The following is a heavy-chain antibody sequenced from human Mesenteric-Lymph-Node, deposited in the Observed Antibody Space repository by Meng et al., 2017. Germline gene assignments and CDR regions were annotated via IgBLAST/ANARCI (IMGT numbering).Heavy chain of an antibody. CDR1: CRSFSGFY. J-gene: IGHJ4*02. CDR2: INHSGST. CDR3: ARGFLSFVRVFDY. D-gene: IGHD2/OR15-2a*01. Sequence: VQLQAVGRGLWAPVEALSLTCAVYCRSFSGFYWSWIPQPPGKGLEWIGEINHSGSTNYNPSLKSRVTISVDTSKNQFSLKLSSVTAADAAVYYCARGFLSFVRVFDYWGQGTLVTVSS. V-gene: IGHV4-34*02.